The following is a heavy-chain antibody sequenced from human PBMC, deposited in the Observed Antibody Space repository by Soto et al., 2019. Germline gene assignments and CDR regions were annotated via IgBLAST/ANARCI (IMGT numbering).Heavy chain of an antibody. CDR1: GFTFSSYA. D-gene: IGHD7-27*01. V-gene: IGHV3-23*01. J-gene: IGHJ4*02. Sequence: VHLLESGGDLVQPGGSLRLSCAASGFTFSSYAMSWVRQAPGKGLEWVSSVSGGGGSTYFADSVKGRFTTSRDNSNNTLYLQMNSLRAEDTAIYYCAKGGLLTGVAYFDYWGQGTLVTVSS. CDR2: VSGGGGST. CDR3: AKGGLLTGVAYFDY.